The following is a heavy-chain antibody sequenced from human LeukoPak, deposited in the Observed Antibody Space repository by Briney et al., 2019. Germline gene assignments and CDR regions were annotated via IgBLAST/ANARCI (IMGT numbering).Heavy chain of an antibody. Sequence: PSETLSLTCTVSGGSISSYYWSWIRQPPGKGLEWIGYIYYSGSTNYNTSLKRRVTISVDTSKNQFSLKLSSVTAADTAVYYCARHYYDSSGYSHAEYFQHWGQGTLVTVFS. D-gene: IGHD3-22*01. J-gene: IGHJ1*01. CDR3: ARHYYDSSGYSHAEYFQH. CDR2: IYYSGST. CDR1: GGSISSYY. V-gene: IGHV4-59*08.